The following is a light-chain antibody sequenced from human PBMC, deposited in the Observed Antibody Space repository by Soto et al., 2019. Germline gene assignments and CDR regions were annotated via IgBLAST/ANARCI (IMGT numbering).Light chain of an antibody. V-gene: IGKV3-20*01. CDR2: DAS. CDR3: QQYGGSPRT. CDR1: QTVSSSF. J-gene: IGKJ1*01. Sequence: IVLTPPPGPLSLTQGERATLSCGTSQTVSSSFLAWYQQKPGQAPRLLIFDASNRATDIPDRFSGSGSGTDFTLTIGRLEPEDFAVYYCQQYGGSPRTCCQGTKVDIK.